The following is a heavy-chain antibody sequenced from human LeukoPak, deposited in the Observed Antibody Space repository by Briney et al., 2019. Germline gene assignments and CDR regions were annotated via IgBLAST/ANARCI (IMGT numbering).Heavy chain of an antibody. CDR2: VSYDGSSK. V-gene: IGHV3-30*18. D-gene: IGHD2-2*01. CDR1: GFTFSNYG. Sequence: GGPLRLSCAASGFTFSNYGMHWVRQAPGKGLEGVAIVSYDGSSKYYADSVKGRFTISRDNSKNTLYLQMNSLRAEDTALYYCAKDGSSSTSFDYWGQGTLVTVSS. J-gene: IGHJ4*02. CDR3: AKDGSSSTSFDY.